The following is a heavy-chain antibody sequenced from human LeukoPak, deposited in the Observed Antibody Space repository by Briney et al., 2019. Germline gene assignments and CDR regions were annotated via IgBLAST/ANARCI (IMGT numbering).Heavy chain of an antibody. D-gene: IGHD2-15*01. CDR2: ISGSGGST. J-gene: IGHJ4*02. CDR1: GFTLRSYA. Sequence: PGGSLRLSCEASGFTLRSYAMSWVRQAPGKGLEWVSLISGSGGSTYYADPVKGRLTISRDNSKNTLYLQMNSLRAEDTAVYYCAKNGDCSGGNCYSSLDYWGQGPLVTVSS. CDR3: AKNGDCSGGNCYSSLDY. V-gene: IGHV3-23*01.